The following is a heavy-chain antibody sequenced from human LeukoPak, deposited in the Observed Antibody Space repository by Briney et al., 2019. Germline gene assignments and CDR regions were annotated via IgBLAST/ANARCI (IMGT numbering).Heavy chain of an antibody. CDR3: ASRNGDYRGHAFDI. CDR1: GGSISSYY. Sequence: SETLSLTCTVSGGSISSYYWSWIRQPPGKGLEWIGYIYYSGSTNYNPSLKSRVTISVDTSKNQFSLKLSSVTAADTAVYYCASRNGDYRGHAFDIWGQGTMVTVSS. D-gene: IGHD4-17*01. V-gene: IGHV4-59*12. J-gene: IGHJ3*02. CDR2: IYYSGST.